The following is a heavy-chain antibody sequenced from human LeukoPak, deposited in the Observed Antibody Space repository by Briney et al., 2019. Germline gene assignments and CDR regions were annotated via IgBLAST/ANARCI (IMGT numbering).Heavy chain of an antibody. CDR3: ASDGGRSGY. V-gene: IGHV3-21*01. CDR2: ISSSSSYI. J-gene: IGHJ4*02. Sequence: PGGSLRLSCAASGFTVSSNYMSWVRRAPGKGLEWVSSISSSSSYIYYADSVKGRFTISRDNAKNSLYLQMNSLRAEDTAVYYCASDGGRSGYWGQGTLVTVSS. CDR1: GFTVSSNY. D-gene: IGHD4-23*01.